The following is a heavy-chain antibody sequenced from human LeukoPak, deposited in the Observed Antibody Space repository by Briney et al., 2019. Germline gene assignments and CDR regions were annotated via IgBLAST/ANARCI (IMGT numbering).Heavy chain of an antibody. CDR1: GGSFSGYY. V-gene: IGHV4-34*01. Sequence: SETLSLTCAVYGGSFSGYYWSWIRQPPGKGLEWIGEINHSGSTNYNPSLKSRVTISVDTSKNQFSLKLSSVTAADTAVCYCARESNCSSTSCYMWDYWGQGTLVTVSS. D-gene: IGHD2-2*01. CDR3: ARESNCSSTSCYMWDY. CDR2: INHSGST. J-gene: IGHJ4*02.